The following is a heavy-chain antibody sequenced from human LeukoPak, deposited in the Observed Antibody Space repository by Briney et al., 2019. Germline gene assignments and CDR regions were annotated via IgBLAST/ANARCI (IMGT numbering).Heavy chain of an antibody. CDR3: ARPLLGYCSGGSCSDYPPGY. V-gene: IGHV3-66*02. Sequence: GGSLRLSCAASGFTVSSNYMSWVRQAPGKGLEWVSVIYCGGSTYYADSVKGRFTISRDNSKNTLYLQMNSLRAEDTAVYYCARPLLGYCSGGSCSDYPPGYWGQGTLVTVSS. CDR1: GFTVSSNY. CDR2: IYCGGST. D-gene: IGHD2-15*01. J-gene: IGHJ4*02.